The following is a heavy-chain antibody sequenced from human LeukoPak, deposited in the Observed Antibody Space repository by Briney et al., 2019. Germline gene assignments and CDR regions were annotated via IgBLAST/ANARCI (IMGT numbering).Heavy chain of an antibody. CDR2: INPSGGST. Sequence: ASGKVSCKASGYTFASYYMHCVRQAPGQGLEWMGIINPSGGSTSYAQKFQRRVTMTRDTSTSTVYMELSSLRSEDTAVYYCARDQGGAAAAPGYFQHWGQGTLVTVSS. CDR1: GYTFASYY. D-gene: IGHD6-13*01. CDR3: ARDQGGAAAAPGYFQH. J-gene: IGHJ1*01. V-gene: IGHV1-46*01.